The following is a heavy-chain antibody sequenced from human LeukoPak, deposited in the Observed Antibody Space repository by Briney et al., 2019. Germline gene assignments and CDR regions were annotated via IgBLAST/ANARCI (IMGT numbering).Heavy chain of an antibody. CDR1: GFTFSSYA. CDR2: ISYDGSNK. Sequence: GGSLRLSCAASGFTFSSYAMHWVRQAPGKGLEWVAVISYDGSNKYYADSVKGRFTISRDNSKNTLYLQMNSLRAEDTAVYYCAKESLGYYYDSSGYPSDYWGQGTLVTVSS. D-gene: IGHD3-22*01. CDR3: AKESLGYYYDSSGYPSDY. V-gene: IGHV3-30-3*01. J-gene: IGHJ4*02.